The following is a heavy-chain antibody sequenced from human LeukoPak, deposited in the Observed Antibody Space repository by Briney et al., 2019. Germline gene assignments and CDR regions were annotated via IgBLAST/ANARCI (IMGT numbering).Heavy chain of an antibody. D-gene: IGHD1-26*01. CDR1: GFTFDDYG. Sequence: GGSLRLSCAASGFTFDDYGMSWVRQAPGKGLEWVSGINWNGGSTGYADSVKGRFTISRDNAKNSLYLQMNSLRAEDTAVYYCAKSPPYSAKRGGDYWGQGTLVTVSS. V-gene: IGHV3-20*04. CDR3: AKSPPYSAKRGGDY. J-gene: IGHJ4*02. CDR2: INWNGGST.